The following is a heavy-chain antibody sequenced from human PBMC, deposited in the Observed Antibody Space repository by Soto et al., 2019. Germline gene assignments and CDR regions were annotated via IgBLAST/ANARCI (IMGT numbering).Heavy chain of an antibody. J-gene: IGHJ6*02. D-gene: IGHD4-4*01. Sequence: GGSLRLSCAASGFTFGNYWMHWVRQAPGRGLVWVSRIHIDGSFTSYADSVKGRFTMSRDNSKNTLFLQMNSLRAEDTAVYYCARGGLSTGHYYGMDVWGQGTTVTVSS. CDR2: IHIDGSFT. CDR3: ARGGLSTGHYYGMDV. CDR1: GFTFGNYW. V-gene: IGHV3-74*01.